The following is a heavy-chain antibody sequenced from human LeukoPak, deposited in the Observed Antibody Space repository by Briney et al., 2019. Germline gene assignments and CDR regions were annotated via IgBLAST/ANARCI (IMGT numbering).Heavy chain of an antibody. D-gene: IGHD3-9*01. CDR2: IRPEGTTT. Sequence: GGTLRLSCAASGFTFSTYWMHWVRQAPGKGLVWVARIRPEGTTTAYADSVKGRFTISRDNAKNTLFLQMNSLSAEDTAVYYCARDLDWILFDYWGQGTLVTVSS. CDR1: GFTFSTYW. J-gene: IGHJ4*02. CDR3: ARDLDWILFDY. V-gene: IGHV3-74*03.